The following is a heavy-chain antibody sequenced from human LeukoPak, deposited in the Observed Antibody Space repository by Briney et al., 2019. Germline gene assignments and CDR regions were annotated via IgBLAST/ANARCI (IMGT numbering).Heavy chain of an antibody. CDR1: GGSISSGYY. D-gene: IGHD5-18*01. J-gene: IGHJ4*02. CDR3: ARPIGYSYGYGY. CDR2: IYHSGST. V-gene: IGHV4-38-2*02. Sequence: KPSETLSLTCTVSGGSISSGYYWGWIRQPPGKGLGWIGSIYHSGSTYYNPSLKSRVTISVDTSKNQFSLKLSSVTAADTAVYYCARPIGYSYGYGYWGQGTLVTVSS.